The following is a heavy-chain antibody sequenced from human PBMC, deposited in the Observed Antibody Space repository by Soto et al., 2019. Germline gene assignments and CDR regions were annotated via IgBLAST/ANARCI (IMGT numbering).Heavy chain of an antibody. CDR2: ISGSGGST. CDR1: GFTFSSYA. CDR3: AKPFVYDYVWGSYLH. Sequence: GGSLRLSCAASGFTFSSYAMSWVRQAPGKGLEWVSAISGSGGSTYYADSVKGRFTISRDNSKNTLYLQMNSLRAEDTAVYYCAKPFVYDYVWGSYLHWGQGTLVTVSS. V-gene: IGHV3-23*01. D-gene: IGHD3-16*02. J-gene: IGHJ4*02.